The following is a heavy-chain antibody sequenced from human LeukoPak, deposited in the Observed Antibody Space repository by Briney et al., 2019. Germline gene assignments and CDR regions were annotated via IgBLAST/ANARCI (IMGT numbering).Heavy chain of an antibody. CDR3: ARVPIAVAPFDY. CDR1: GFTFSSYE. V-gene: IGHV3-48*03. Sequence: GGSLRLSCAASGFTFSSYEMNWVRQAPGKGLEWVSYISSSGSTIYYADSVKGRFTISRDNAKNSLYLQMNSLRAEDTAVYYCARVPIAVAPFDYWGQGTLVTVSS. D-gene: IGHD6-19*01. CDR2: ISSSGSTI. J-gene: IGHJ4*02.